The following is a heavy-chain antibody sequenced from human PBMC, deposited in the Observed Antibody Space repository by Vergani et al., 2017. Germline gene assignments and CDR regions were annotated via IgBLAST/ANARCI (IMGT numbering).Heavy chain of an antibody. CDR1: GGSISSGGYY. CDR2: IYYSGST. J-gene: IGHJ3*02. CDR3: ARAPIGSTIFEVVIIRFAFDI. D-gene: IGHD3-3*01. V-gene: IGHV4-31*11. Sequence: QVQLQESGPGLVKPSQTLSLTCAVSGGSISSGGYYWSWIRQHPGKGLEWIGYIYYSGSTYYNPSLKSRVTISVDTSKNQFSLKLSSVTAADPAVYYCARAPIGSTIFEVVIIRFAFDIWGQGTMVTVSS.